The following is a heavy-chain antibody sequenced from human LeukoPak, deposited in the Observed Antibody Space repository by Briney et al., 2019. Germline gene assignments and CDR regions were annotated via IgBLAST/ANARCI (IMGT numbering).Heavy chain of an antibody. CDR2: INHSGST. J-gene: IGHJ5*02. CDR1: GGSFSGYY. D-gene: IGHD3-10*01. V-gene: IGHV4-34*01. Sequence: SETLSLTCAVYGGSFSGYYWSWIRQPPGKGLEWIGEINHSGSTNYNPSLKSRVTISVDTSKNQFSLKLSSVTAADTAVYYCARHAVLLWFGEFKSYNWFDPWGQGTLVTVPS. CDR3: ARHAVLLWFGEFKSYNWFDP.